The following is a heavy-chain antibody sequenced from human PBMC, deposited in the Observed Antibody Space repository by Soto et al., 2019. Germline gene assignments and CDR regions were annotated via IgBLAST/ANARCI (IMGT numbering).Heavy chain of an antibody. CDR2: FVPIVDTS. CDR1: GGTFSSYA. V-gene: IGHV1-69*12. D-gene: IGHD5-12*01. J-gene: IGHJ4*02. CDR3: VRVVAIPGYPDN. Sequence: QVQLVQSGAEVRQPASSVKVSCKTSGGTFSSYAISWVRQAPGQGLEWMGGFVPIVDTSTYAQKFQGRVTIPADESTSTVYMELSSLRSDDTAVYYCVRVVAIPGYPDNWGQGTLVTVSS.